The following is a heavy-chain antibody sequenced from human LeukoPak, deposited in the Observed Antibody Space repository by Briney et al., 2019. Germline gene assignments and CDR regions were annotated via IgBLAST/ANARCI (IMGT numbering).Heavy chain of an antibody. CDR1: GGSISSGGYY. CDR3: ARGGPIVATITNPFDY. CDR2: IYYSGST. D-gene: IGHD5-12*01. J-gene: IGHJ4*02. V-gene: IGHV4-31*03. Sequence: KASETLSLTCTVSGGSISSGGYYWSWIRQHPGKGLEWIGYIYYSGSTYYNPSLKSRVTISVDTSKNQFSLKLGSVTAADTAVYYCARGGPIVATITNPFDYWGQGTLVTVSS.